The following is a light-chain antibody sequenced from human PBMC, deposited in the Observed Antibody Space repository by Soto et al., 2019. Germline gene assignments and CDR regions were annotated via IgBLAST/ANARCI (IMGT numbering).Light chain of an antibody. CDR1: QSVSSSY. Sequence: EIVLTQSPATLSLSPGERATLSCRASQSVSSSYLAWYQQKPGQAPRLLIYGASSRATGIPGRFSGSGSGTDFTLTISRLEPEDFALYYCQQYGSSPLTFGGGTKVDIK. J-gene: IGKJ4*01. CDR2: GAS. V-gene: IGKV3-20*01. CDR3: QQYGSSPLT.